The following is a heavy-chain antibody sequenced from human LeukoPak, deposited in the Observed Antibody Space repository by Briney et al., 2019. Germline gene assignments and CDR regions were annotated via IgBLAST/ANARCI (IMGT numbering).Heavy chain of an antibody. Sequence: ASVKVSYKASGYTFTSYGISWVRQAPGQGLEWMGWISAYNGNTNYAQKLQGRVTMTTDTSTSTAYMELRSLRSDDTAVYYCARLGLTVTTTFSWALTETIHDYWGQGTLVTVSS. CDR2: ISAYNGNT. CDR3: ARLGLTVTTTFSWALTETIHDY. D-gene: IGHD4-11*01. CDR1: GYTFTSYG. V-gene: IGHV1-18*01. J-gene: IGHJ4*02.